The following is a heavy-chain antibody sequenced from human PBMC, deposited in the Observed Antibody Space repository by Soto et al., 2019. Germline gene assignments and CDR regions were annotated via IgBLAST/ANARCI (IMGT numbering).Heavy chain of an antibody. V-gene: IGHV2-5*02. Sequence: QITLKESGPTLVKPTQTLTLTCTVSGFSLTTDRVGVGWIRQPPGEALEWLAVIYWDDSKTYRPSLESRLTNTMDTSKNQVALTMTNMDSLDTATYYCAHAYGGRSLYWGQGTLVTVSS. CDR1: GFSLTTDRVG. J-gene: IGHJ4*02. D-gene: IGHD1-26*01. CDR2: IYWDDSK. CDR3: AHAYGGRSLY.